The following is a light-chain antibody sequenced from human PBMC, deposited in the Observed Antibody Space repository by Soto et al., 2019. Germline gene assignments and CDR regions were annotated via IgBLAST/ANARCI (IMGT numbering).Light chain of an antibody. J-gene: IGLJ3*02. V-gene: IGLV2-23*01. CDR3: CSYADSGTPNWV. CDR2: EGT. CDR1: SSDVGTFTL. Sequence: QSVLTQPASVSGSPGQSITISCTGTSSDVGTFTLVSWFQQHPGRAPRLMIYEGTKRPSGVSDRFSASKSGNAASLTISGLQAEDEADYYCCSYADSGTPNWVFGRGTKLTVL.